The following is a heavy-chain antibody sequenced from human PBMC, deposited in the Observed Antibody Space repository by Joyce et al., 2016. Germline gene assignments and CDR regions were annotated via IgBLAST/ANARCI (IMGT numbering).Heavy chain of an antibody. J-gene: IGHJ4*02. D-gene: IGHD5-12*01. CDR1: GGSLSGSSYF. CDR3: AILIGYSGHRGGGYYFDY. V-gene: IGHV4-39*01. Sequence: QLQLQESGPGLVKPSETLSLTCPVSGGSLSGSSYFWGWIRQPPGKGLEWIGSIYYSGSTFYTPSLKSRRTISVDTSKNQFSLKLCSVTAADTAVYYCAILIGYSGHRGGGYYFDYWGQGTLVTVSS. CDR2: IYYSGST.